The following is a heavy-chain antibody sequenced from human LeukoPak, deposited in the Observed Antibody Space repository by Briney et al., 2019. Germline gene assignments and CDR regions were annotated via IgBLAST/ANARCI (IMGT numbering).Heavy chain of an antibody. CDR2: ISGSGGTA. D-gene: IGHD3-10*01. V-gene: IGHV3-23*01. CDR1: AFTFSIYA. Sequence: GGSLRLSCAASAFTFSIYAMTWVRQAPGKGLEWVSGISGSGGTAYYADSVKGRFTISRDNSKNTLYLQMNSLRAEDTAVYYCAKDLTELLWFGEFHYYYYGMDVWGQGTTVTVSS. CDR3: AKDLTELLWFGEFHYYYYGMDV. J-gene: IGHJ6*02.